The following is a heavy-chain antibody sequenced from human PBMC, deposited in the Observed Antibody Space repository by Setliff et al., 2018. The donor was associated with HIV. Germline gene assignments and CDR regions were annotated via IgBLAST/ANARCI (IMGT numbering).Heavy chain of an antibody. J-gene: IGHJ5*02. CDR3: ARGPVTTVGWFDP. CDR1: GYTFTSYY. D-gene: IGHD4-17*01. Sequence: ASVKVSCKASGYTFTSYYMHWVRQAPGQGLEWMGIINPSGGSTSYAQKFQGRVTMTRDTPTSTVYMELSGLRSEDTAVYYCARGPVTTVGWFDPWGQGTLVTVSS. V-gene: IGHV1-46*01. CDR2: INPSGGST.